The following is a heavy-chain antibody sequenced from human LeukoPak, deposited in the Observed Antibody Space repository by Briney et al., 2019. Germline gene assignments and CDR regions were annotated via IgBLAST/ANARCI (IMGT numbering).Heavy chain of an antibody. CDR2: IYTSGST. CDR3: ARDDFHSTSYYYYGMDV. CDR1: GGSISSYY. J-gene: IGHJ6*02. D-gene: IGHD2-2*01. Sequence: SETLSLTCTVSGGSISSYYWSWIRQPAGKGLEWIGRIYTSGSTNYNPSLKSRVTMSVDTSKNQFSLKLSSVTAADTAVYYCARDDFHSTSYYYYGMDVWGQGTTVTVSS. V-gene: IGHV4-4*07.